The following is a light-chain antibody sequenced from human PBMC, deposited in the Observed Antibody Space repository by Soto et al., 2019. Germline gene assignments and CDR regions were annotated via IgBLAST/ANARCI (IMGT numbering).Light chain of an antibody. Sequence: QSALTQPASASGSPGQSITISCTGTSSDVGDHNYVSWYQQQPGKAPKLMIYAVSNRPSGVSNRFSGSKSGTTASLTVSGLQAEDEADYYCSSYTTSSTVIFGGGTKLTVL. J-gene: IGLJ2*01. CDR3: SSYTTSSTVI. V-gene: IGLV2-14*03. CDR1: SSDVGDHNY. CDR2: AVS.